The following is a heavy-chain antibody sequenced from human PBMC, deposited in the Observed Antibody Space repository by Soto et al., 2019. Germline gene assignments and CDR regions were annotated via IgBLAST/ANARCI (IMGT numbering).Heavy chain of an antibody. CDR2: ISSSSSYI. CDR1: GFTFSSYS. Sequence: GGSLRLSCAASGFTFSSYSMNWVRQAPGKGLEWVSSISSSSSYIYYADSVKGRFTISRDNAKNSLYLQMNSLRSEDTAVYYCASDSRVAESDGKLIAAAGTTYYYYYMDVWGQGTKVPVSS. J-gene: IGHJ6*03. D-gene: IGHD6-13*01. CDR3: ASDSRVAESDGKLIAAAGTTYYYYYMDV. V-gene: IGHV3-21*01.